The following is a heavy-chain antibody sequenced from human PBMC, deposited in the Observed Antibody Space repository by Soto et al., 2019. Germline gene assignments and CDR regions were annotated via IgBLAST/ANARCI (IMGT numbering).Heavy chain of an antibody. J-gene: IGHJ4*02. CDR3: AKESGSSGYYPFDY. V-gene: IGHV3-30*18. Sequence: QVQLVESGGGVVQPGRSLRLSCAASEFTFSSYGMHWVRQAPGKGLEWVAVISYDGSNKYYADSVKGRFTISRDNSKNTLYLQMNSLRAEDTAVYYCAKESGSSGYYPFDYWGQGTLVTVSS. D-gene: IGHD3-22*01. CDR1: EFTFSSYG. CDR2: ISYDGSNK.